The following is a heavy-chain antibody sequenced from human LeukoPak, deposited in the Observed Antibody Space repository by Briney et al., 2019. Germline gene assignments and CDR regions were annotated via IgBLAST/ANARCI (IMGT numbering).Heavy chain of an antibody. J-gene: IGHJ4*02. D-gene: IGHD6-13*01. CDR2: ISSSSSYI. Sequence: PGGSLRLSCAASGFTFSSYSMNWVRQAPGKGLEWVSSISSSSSYIYYADSVKGRFTISRDNAKNSMDLQMNSLRAEDTAVYYCARDAPRNIAALDYWGQGTLVTVSS. CDR3: ARDAPRNIAALDY. CDR1: GFTFSSYS. V-gene: IGHV3-21*01.